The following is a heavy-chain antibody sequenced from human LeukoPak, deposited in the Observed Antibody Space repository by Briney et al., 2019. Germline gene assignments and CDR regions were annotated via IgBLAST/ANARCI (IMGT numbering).Heavy chain of an antibody. CDR1: GGSISSYY. J-gene: IGHJ1*01. Sequence: HPSETLSLTCTVSGGSISSYYWSWIRQPPGKGLEWVSAISGSGGSTYYADSVKGRFTISRDNSKNTLYLQMNSLRAEDTAVYYCAKVPRYLDYDTFQHWGQGTLVTVSS. V-gene: IGHV3-23*01. CDR2: ISGSGGST. CDR3: AKVPRYLDYDTFQH. D-gene: IGHD3-22*01.